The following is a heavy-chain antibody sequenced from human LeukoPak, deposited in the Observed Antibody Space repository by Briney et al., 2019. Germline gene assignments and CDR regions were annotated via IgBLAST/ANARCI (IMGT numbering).Heavy chain of an antibody. V-gene: IGHV1-69*15. D-gene: IGHD2-2*01. CDR2: IIPIFGTA. Sequence: SVKVSCKATGGTFSSYAISWVRQAPGQGLEWMGRIIPIFGTANYAQKFQGRVTITADESTSTAYMELSSLRSEDTAVYYCARTDCSSTSCYEAGQGAFDIWGQGTMVTVSS. J-gene: IGHJ3*02. CDR3: ARTDCSSTSCYEAGQGAFDI. CDR1: GGTFSSYA.